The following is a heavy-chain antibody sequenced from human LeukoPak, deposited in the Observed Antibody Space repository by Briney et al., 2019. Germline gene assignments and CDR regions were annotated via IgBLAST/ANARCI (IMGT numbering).Heavy chain of an antibody. CDR2: IYSGGST. D-gene: IGHD6-19*01. J-gene: IGHJ6*02. V-gene: IGHV3-53*04. Sequence: GGSLRLSCAASGFTVSSNYMSWVRQAPGKGLEWVSVIYSGGSTYYADSVKGRFTISRHNSKNTLCLQMNSLRAEDTAVYYCARDARAVAGRDYYYYYGMDVWGQGTTVTVSS. CDR1: GFTVSSNY. CDR3: ARDARAVAGRDYYYYYGMDV.